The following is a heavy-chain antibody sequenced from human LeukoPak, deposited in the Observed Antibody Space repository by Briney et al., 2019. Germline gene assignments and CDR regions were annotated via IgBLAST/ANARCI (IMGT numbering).Heavy chain of an antibody. CDR1: GLSFSSYA. J-gene: IGHJ4*02. Sequence: PGGSLRLSCAASGLSFSSYAMSWVRQAPEKGREWVSAISGSGGSTNYADSVKGRFTISRDNSKNMLYLQMNSLRAEDTAVYSCAKDLMGGVGATGGFDYWGQGTLVTVSS. V-gene: IGHV3-23*01. CDR3: AKDLMGGVGATGGFDY. CDR2: ISGSGGST. D-gene: IGHD1-26*01.